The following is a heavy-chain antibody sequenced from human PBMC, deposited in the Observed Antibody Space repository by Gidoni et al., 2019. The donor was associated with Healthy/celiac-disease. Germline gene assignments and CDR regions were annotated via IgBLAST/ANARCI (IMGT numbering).Heavy chain of an antibody. Sequence: QVQLVESGGGVVQPGRSLSISCAASGFTFSSYAMHWVRQAPGKGLEWVAVISYDGSNKYYADSVKGRFTISRDNSKNTLYLQMNSLRAEDTAVYYCAGGDYWGQGTLVTVSS. CDR3: AGGDY. CDR2: ISYDGSNK. J-gene: IGHJ4*02. V-gene: IGHV3-30-3*01. CDR1: GFTFSSYA.